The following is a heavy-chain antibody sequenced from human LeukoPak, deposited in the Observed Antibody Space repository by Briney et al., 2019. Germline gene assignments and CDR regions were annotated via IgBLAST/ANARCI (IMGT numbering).Heavy chain of an antibody. J-gene: IGHJ4*02. V-gene: IGHV3-21*01. D-gene: IGHD3-9*01. CDR3: AGKGYFDWLLDY. CDR2: ISSSSNYI. Sequence: GGSLRLSCAASGFTFGHYSMNWVRQAPGKGLEWVSSISSSSNYIYYADSVKGRFTISRDNAKNSLYLQMNSLRAEDTAVYYCAGKGYFDWLLDYWGQGTLVTVSS. CDR1: GFTFGHYS.